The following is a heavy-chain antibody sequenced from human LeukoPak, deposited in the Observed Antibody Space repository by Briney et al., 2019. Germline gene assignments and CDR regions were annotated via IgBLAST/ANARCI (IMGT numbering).Heavy chain of an antibody. CDR1: GGSISSYH. CDR3: ARLRVSGSYLYYFDY. Sequence: SETLSLTCTVSGGSISSYHWSWVRQPPGKGLEWIGYILTSRTTNYNPSLKSRLTISVDTSKNQFTLKLSSVTAADTAVYYCARLRVSGSYLYYFDYWGQGTLVTVSS. V-gene: IGHV4-4*09. J-gene: IGHJ4*02. CDR2: ILTSRTT. D-gene: IGHD1-26*01.